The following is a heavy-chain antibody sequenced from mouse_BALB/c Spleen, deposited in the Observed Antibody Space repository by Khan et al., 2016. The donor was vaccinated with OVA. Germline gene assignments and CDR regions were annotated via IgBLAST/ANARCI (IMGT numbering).Heavy chain of an antibody. V-gene: IGHV5-12*02. CDR2: ISNGGGST. CDR1: GFTFSDYH. Sequence: EVELVESGGGLVQPGGSLKLSCATSGFTFSDYHMFWVRQTPEKRLEWVAFISNGGGSTHYPDTVKGRFTISLDNATNTLYLHMRRLKSEDTAIYYCARRGHVYSWFTYWGQGTLVTVSA. CDR3: ARRGHVYSWFTY. J-gene: IGHJ3*01. D-gene: IGHD2-3*01.